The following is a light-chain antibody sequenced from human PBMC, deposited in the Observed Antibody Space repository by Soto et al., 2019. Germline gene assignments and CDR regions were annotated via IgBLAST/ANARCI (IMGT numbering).Light chain of an antibody. CDR3: TSYTSTSTPYV. Sequence: QPALTQPASVSGSPGQSITISCAGTSSDVGRYTYVSWYQQHPGKAPKLLIYDVYNRPSGVSNRFSGSKSDNTASLTISGLQAEDEADYYCTSYTSTSTPYVFGGGTKVTVL. V-gene: IGLV2-14*01. J-gene: IGLJ1*01. CDR2: DVY. CDR1: SSDVGRYTY.